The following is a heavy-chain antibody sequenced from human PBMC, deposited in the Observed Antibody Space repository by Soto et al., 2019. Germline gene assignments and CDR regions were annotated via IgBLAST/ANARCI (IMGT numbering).Heavy chain of an antibody. CDR1: GFTFSSYG. J-gene: IGHJ5*02. Sequence: GGSLRLSCAASGFTFSSYGMHWVRQAPGKGLEWVAVISYDGSNKYYADSVKGRFTISRDNSKNTLYLQMNSLRAEDTAVYYCAKSKVRRQQLVQGRLENWFDPWGQGTLVTVSS. CDR3: AKSKVRRQQLVQGRLENWFDP. D-gene: IGHD6-13*01. CDR2: ISYDGSNK. V-gene: IGHV3-30*18.